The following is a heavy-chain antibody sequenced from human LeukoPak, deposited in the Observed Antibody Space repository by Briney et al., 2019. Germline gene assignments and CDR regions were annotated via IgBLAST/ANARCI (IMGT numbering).Heavy chain of an antibody. CDR3: AKSRYSGNSYLFVFNI. V-gene: IGHV3-23*01. J-gene: IGHJ3*02. CDR1: GFPFSAYA. CDR2: IGESGDST. Sequence: PGGSLRLSCAASGFPFSAYAMNWVRQAPGKGLEWVSVIGESGDSTFYADSVKGRFTISRDNSKNTLYLQMSNLRAADTAIYFCAKSRYSGNSYLFVFNIWGQGTMVTVSS. D-gene: IGHD1-26*01.